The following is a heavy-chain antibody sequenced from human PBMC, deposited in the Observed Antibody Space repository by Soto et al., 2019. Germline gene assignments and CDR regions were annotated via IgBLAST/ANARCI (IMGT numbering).Heavy chain of an antibody. D-gene: IGHD2-2*02. V-gene: IGHV4-59*11. CDR2: VYYNGIT. Sequence: SETLSLTCTVSGGSINNHYWSWIRQPPGKGLEWLGYVYYNGITNYNPSLKSRVTISVDTSKNQFSLNLSSVTAEDTAVYYCAKIPFEDYSYYMDVWGKGTTVTVSS. CDR3: AKIPFEDYSYYMDV. J-gene: IGHJ6*03. CDR1: GGSINNHY.